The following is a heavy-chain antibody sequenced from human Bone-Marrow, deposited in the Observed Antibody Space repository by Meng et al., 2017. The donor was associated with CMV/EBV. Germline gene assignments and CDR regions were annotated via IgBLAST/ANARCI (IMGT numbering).Heavy chain of an antibody. CDR2: INPSGGST. CDR1: YY. D-gene: IGHD3-10*01. CDR3: ARGPTSLNYYGSGSYYSFAWFDP. V-gene: IGHV1-46*01. Sequence: YYMPCVRPAPGHGLEWMGIINPSGGSTSYAQKFQGRVTMTRDTSTSTVYMELSSLRSEDTAVYYCARGPTSLNYYGSGSYYSFAWFDPWGQGTLVTVSS. J-gene: IGHJ5*02.